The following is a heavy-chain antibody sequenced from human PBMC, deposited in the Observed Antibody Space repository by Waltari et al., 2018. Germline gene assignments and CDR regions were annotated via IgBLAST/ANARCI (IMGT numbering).Heavy chain of an antibody. D-gene: IGHD3-10*01. V-gene: IGHV4-39*01. CDR1: GGSISSNTYY. J-gene: IGHJ4*02. Sequence: QLQLQESGPGLVKPSETLSLSCAVSGGSISSNTYYWGWIRQPPGKGLEWIGNIYYTGSTVYNTSLKSRVTISVDTSKNQFSLKLRSVTAADTAVYYCARHVGRPTPYYFDYWGQGTLVTVSS. CDR3: ARHVGRPTPYYFDY. CDR2: IYYTGST.